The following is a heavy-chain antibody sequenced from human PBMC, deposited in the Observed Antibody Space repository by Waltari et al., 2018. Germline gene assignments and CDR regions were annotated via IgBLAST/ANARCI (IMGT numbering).Heavy chain of an antibody. CDR1: GFAFSTYS. J-gene: IGHJ5*02. CDR2: ITSSSSTS. Sequence: EVQLLESGGGLVQPGGSLRLSCAASGFAFSTYSMKWVRRAPGKGLEWVSYITSSSSTSHYADSVKGRFTISRDNAQNSLYLQMSSLRAEDTAVYYCARDPYDSSRYYYPSWFDPWGQGTLVIVSS. CDR3: ARDPYDSSRYYYPSWFDP. V-gene: IGHV3-48*04. D-gene: IGHD3-22*01.